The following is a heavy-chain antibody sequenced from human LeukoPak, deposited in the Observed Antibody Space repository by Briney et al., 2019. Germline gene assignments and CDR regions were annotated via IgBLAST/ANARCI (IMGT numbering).Heavy chain of an antibody. CDR3: ARGSHKYGRGLYYYMDV. D-gene: IGHD4-17*01. V-gene: IGHV4-39*07. J-gene: IGHJ6*03. CDR1: GGSISSSSYY. Sequence: SETLSLTCTVSGGSISSSSYYWGWIRQPPGKGLEWIGSIYYSGSTYYNPSLKSRVTISVDTSKNQFSLKLSSVTAADTAVYYCARGSHKYGRGLYYYMDVWGKGTTVTISS. CDR2: IYYSGST.